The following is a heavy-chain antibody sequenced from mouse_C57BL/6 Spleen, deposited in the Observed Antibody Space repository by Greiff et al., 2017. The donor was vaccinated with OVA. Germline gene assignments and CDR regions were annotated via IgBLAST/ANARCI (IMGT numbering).Heavy chain of an antibody. CDR3: ARGTTVVYWYFDV. J-gene: IGHJ1*03. CDR2: IDPNSGGT. Sequence: QVQLQQSGAELVKPGASVKLSCKASGYTFTSYWMHWVKQRPGRGLEWIGRIDPNSGGTKYNEKFKSKATLTVDKPSSTAYMQLSSLTSEDSAVDDCARGTTVVYWYFDVWGTGTTVTVSS. V-gene: IGHV1-72*01. D-gene: IGHD1-1*01. CDR1: GYTFTSYW.